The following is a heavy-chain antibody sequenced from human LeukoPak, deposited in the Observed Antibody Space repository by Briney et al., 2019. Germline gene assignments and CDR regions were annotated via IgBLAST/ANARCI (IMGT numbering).Heavy chain of an antibody. Sequence: GGSLRLSCAASGFTFSSYSMNWVRQAPGKGLEWVSSISSSSSYIYHADSVKGRFTISRDNAKNSLYLQMNSLRAEDTAVYYCARDRGGVIAPYYFDYWGQGTLVTVSS. CDR1: GFTFSSYS. CDR2: ISSSSSYI. CDR3: ARDRGGVIAPYYFDY. V-gene: IGHV3-21*01. J-gene: IGHJ4*02. D-gene: IGHD3-16*02.